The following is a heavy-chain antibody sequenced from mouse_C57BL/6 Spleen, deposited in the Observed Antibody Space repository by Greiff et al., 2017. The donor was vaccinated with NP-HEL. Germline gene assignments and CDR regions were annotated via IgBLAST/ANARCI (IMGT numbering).Heavy chain of an antibody. Sequence: VQLQESGAELVRPGASVKLSCKASGYTFTDYYINWVKQRPGQGLEWIARIYPGSGNTYYNEKFKGKATLTAEKSSSTAYMQLSSLTSEDSAVYFCARDYGRCWGQGTLVTVSA. V-gene: IGHV1-76*01. CDR1: GYTFTDYY. J-gene: IGHJ3*01. CDR2: IYPGSGNT. D-gene: IGHD1-1*01. CDR3: ARDYGRC.